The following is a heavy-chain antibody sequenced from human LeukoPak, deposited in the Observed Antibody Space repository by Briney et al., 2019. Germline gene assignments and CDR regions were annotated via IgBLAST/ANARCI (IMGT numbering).Heavy chain of an antibody. CDR3: ARDPAVTTSGVFQH. D-gene: IGHD4-17*01. Sequence: GRSLRLSCAASGFTFTSYGMHWVRQAPGKGLEWVAVIWYDGSTNYYADSVKGRFTISRDNSKNTLYLQMNSLRVEDTAVYYCARDPAVTTSGVFQHWGQGTLVTVSS. J-gene: IGHJ1*01. CDR1: GFTFTSYG. V-gene: IGHV3-33*01. CDR2: IWYDGSTN.